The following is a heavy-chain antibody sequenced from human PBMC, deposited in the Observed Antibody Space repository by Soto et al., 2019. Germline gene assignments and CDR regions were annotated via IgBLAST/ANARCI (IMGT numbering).Heavy chain of an antibody. V-gene: IGHV1-18*01. D-gene: IGHD5-18*01. CDR2: ISAYNGNT. J-gene: IGHJ5*02. CDR1: GYTFTSYG. Sequence: ASVKVSCKASGYTFTSYGISWVRQAPGQGLEWMGWISAYNGNTNYAQKLQGRVTMTTDTSTSTAYMELRSLRSDDTAVYYCARGEGCSYGSVVVIGWFDPWGQGTLVTVSS. CDR3: ARGEGCSYGSVVVIGWFDP.